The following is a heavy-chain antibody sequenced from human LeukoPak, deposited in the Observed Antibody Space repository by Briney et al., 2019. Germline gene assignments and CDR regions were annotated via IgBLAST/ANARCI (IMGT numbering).Heavy chain of an antibody. CDR1: GFTFSTYG. V-gene: IGHV3-30*18. Sequence: GGSLRLSCTAFGFTFSTYGMHWVRQAPGKGLEWVTLISYDGSTKYYSDSVKGRFTLSRDNSKNTLYLQMNSLRAEDTAVYYCAKLGGSGSYDPLYYYYYMDVWGKGTTVTISS. D-gene: IGHD3-10*01. J-gene: IGHJ6*03. CDR2: ISYDGSTK. CDR3: AKLGGSGSYDPLYYYYYMDV.